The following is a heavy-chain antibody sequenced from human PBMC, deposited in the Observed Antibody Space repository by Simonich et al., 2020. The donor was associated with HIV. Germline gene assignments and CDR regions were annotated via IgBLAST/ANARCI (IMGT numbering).Heavy chain of an antibody. CDR2: INHRGST. V-gene: IGHV4-34*01. CDR1: GGSFSGYY. CDR3: ARLTAGGLGEYFQH. Sequence: QVQLQQWGAGLLKPSETLSLTCAVYGGSFSGYYWSWIRQPPGKGLKGIGEINHRGSTNYNPARKSRVTISVDTSKNQFARKRSSVTAADTAVYYCARLTAGGLGEYFQHWGQRTLVTVSS. J-gene: IGHJ1*01. D-gene: IGHD6-13*01.